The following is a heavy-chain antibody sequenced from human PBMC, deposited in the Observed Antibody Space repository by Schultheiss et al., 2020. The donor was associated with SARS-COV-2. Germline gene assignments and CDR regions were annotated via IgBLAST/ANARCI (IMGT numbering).Heavy chain of an antibody. V-gene: IGHV3-21*01. Sequence: GESLKISCAASGFTFSNNGMSWVRQAPGKGLEWLSSISRTSRYIQYADSVKGRFTISRDPSKNTLYLQMNSLRAEDTALYYCARDPGFPQNHYYYMDVWGKGTTVTVSS. CDR1: GFTFSNNG. CDR2: ISRTSRYI. J-gene: IGHJ6*03. D-gene: IGHD2-15*01. CDR3: ARDPGFPQNHYYYMDV.